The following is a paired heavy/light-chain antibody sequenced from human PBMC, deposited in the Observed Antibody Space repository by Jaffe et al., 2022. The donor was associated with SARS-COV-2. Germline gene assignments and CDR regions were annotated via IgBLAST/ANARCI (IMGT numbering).Heavy chain of an antibody. CDR1: GFTFADYG. J-gene: IGHJ4*02. CDR2: IRDKAYGGTT. Sequence: EVQLVESGGGLVQPGRSLRLSCAASGFTFADYGMGWFRQAPGKGLEWVGFIRDKAYGGTTEYAASVEGRFTISRDDSKSIAYLQMNSLKTEDTAVYYCSRDRDLGFLQTETFDYWGQGTLVTVSS. V-gene: IGHV3-49*03. CDR3: SRDRDLGFLQTETFDY. D-gene: IGHD7-27*01.
Light chain of an antibody. V-gene: IGKV1-17*01. CDR3: LHHNNYPWT. CDR2: AAS. Sequence: DIQMTQSPSSLSASVGDRVTITCRASQGIRDDLGWYQQKPGKAPKRLIYAASSLQSGVPSRFSGSGSGTEFTLTISSLQPEDFATYYCLHHNNYPWTFGQGTKVEI. J-gene: IGKJ1*01. CDR1: QGIRDD.